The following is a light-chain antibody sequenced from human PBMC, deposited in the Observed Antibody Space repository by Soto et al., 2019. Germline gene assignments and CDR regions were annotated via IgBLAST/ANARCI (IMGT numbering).Light chain of an antibody. Sequence: QSPDSLAVSLGARATLDYQSSQTVLNSSNNKTYLAWYRQRPGQPPTLLINWASTRQSGVPARFRDSGSGTEFTLTITDLQAEDLAVYYCQQFHTIPWTVGQGTEVDIK. J-gene: IGKJ1*01. CDR3: QQFHTIPWT. CDR1: QTVLNSSNNKTY. V-gene: IGKV4-1*01. CDR2: WAS.